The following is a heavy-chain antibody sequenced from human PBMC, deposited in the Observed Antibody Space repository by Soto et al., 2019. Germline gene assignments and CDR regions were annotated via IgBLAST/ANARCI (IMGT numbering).Heavy chain of an antibody. CDR2: INPSGGST. CDR3: ASQPTPVTTQDYYYYGMDV. J-gene: IGHJ6*02. D-gene: IGHD4-4*01. Sequence: ASVKVSCKASGYTFTSYYMHWVRQAPGQGLEWMGIINPSGGSTSYAQKFQGRVTMTRDTSTSTVYMELSSLRSEDTAVYYCASQPTPVTTQDYYYYGMDVWGPGTTVTVSS. CDR1: GYTFTSYY. V-gene: IGHV1-46*01.